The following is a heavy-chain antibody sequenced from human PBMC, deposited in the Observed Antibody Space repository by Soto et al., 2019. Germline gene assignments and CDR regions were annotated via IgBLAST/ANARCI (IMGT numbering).Heavy chain of an antibody. CDR1: GFTFSSYA. V-gene: IGHV3-30-3*01. J-gene: IGHJ4*02. CDR2: ISYDGSNK. CDR3: ASDPLDLQEAYYFDY. Sequence: QVQLVESGGGVVQPGRSLRLSCAASGFTFSSYAMHWVRQAPGKGLEWVAIISYDGSNKYYADSVKGRFTISRDNSKNTLYLQMNSLRAEDTAVYYCASDPLDLQEAYYFDYGGQGTLVTVSS.